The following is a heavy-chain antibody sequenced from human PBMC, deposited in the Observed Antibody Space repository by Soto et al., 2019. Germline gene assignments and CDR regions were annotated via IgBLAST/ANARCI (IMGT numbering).Heavy chain of an antibody. D-gene: IGHD1-1*01. Sequence: GGSLRLACVVSGFPFRMYWMHWVRQVPGQSPFWVSRISGDGATTNYAASVRGRLTISRDNSKNTLYLQMNNVKPDDTAIYYCTRGPRDDSSVTRAHCGQGTPVTVS. J-gene: IGHJ4*02. V-gene: IGHV3-74*01. CDR1: GFPFRMYW. CDR2: ISGDGATT. CDR3: TRGPRDDSSVTRAH.